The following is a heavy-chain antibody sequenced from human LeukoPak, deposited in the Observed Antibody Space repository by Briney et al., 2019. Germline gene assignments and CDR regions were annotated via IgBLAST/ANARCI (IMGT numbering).Heavy chain of an antibody. CDR2: ISGSGPST. CDR1: GFTFQNYA. J-gene: IGHJ4*02. CDR3: ARLPTFYYDSSHYHYDY. Sequence: PGGSLRLSCAASGFTFQNYAMSWVRQAPGKGLEWASSISGSGPSTDYADSVKGRFTISRDKSKNTLYLQMNSLRAEDTAVYYCARLPTFYYDSSHYHYDYWGQGTLVTVFS. D-gene: IGHD3-22*01. V-gene: IGHV3-23*01.